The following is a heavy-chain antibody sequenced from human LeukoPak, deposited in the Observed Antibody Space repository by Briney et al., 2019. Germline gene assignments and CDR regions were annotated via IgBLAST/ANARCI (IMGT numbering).Heavy chain of an antibody. D-gene: IGHD6-13*01. Sequence: ASVKLSCKASGYTFTSYGISWVRQAPGQGLEWMGWISAYSGNTNYAQKLQGRVTMTTDTSKNTAYMEMRSMRSDATVVYYGGRDIADRLSLGRYCYRRDVWGKGNTVTVFS. J-gene: IGHJ6*04. V-gene: IGHV1-18*01. CDR3: GRDIADRLSLGRYCYRRDV. CDR2: ISAYSGNT. CDR1: GYTFTSYG.